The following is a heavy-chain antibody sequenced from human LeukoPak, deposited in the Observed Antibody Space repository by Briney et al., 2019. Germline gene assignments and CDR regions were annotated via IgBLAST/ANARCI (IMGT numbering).Heavy chain of an antibody. J-gene: IGHJ3*02. Sequence: GGSLRLSCVVSGFTFRSYSMTWVRQAPGKGLEWVSAISGGGGSTYYADSVKGRFTISRDNSKNTMYLQMTSLRAEDKAVYYCASHPAYYYDSSGYYYEDAFDIWGQGTMVTVSS. CDR2: ISGGGGST. V-gene: IGHV3-23*01. D-gene: IGHD3-22*01. CDR1: GFTFRSYS. CDR3: ASHPAYYYDSSGYYYEDAFDI.